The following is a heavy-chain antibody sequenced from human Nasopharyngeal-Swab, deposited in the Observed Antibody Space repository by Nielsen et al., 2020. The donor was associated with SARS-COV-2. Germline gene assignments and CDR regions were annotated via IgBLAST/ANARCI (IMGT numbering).Heavy chain of an antibody. J-gene: IGHJ4*02. V-gene: IGHV1-18*01. Sequence: WVRQAPGQGLEWMGIINPSGGNTNYAQKLQGRVTMTTDTSTGTAYMELRSLRSDDTAVYYCARAGDRFGELLFFDYWGQGNLVTVSS. CDR3: ARAGDRFGELLFFDY. D-gene: IGHD3-10*01. CDR2: INPSGGNT.